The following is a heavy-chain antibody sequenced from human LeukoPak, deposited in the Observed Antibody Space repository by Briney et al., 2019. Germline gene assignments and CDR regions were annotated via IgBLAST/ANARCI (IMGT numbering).Heavy chain of an antibody. Sequence: SETLSLTCAVYGGSFSGYYWSWIRQPPGKGLEWIGEINHSGSTNYNPSLKSRVTISVDTSKNQFSLKLGSVTAADTAVYYCARSGYGSGRGRRFLDYWGQGTLVTVSS. CDR3: ARSGYGSGRGRRFLDY. J-gene: IGHJ4*02. D-gene: IGHD3-10*01. V-gene: IGHV4-34*01. CDR1: GGSFSGYY. CDR2: INHSGST.